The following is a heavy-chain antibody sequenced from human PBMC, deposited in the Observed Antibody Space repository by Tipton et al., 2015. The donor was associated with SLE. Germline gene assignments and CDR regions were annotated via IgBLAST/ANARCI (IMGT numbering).Heavy chain of an antibody. CDR1: GGSISSGSYY. J-gene: IGHJ4*02. CDR2: LYTSGST. CDR3: ARGGGSYYDY. D-gene: IGHD1-26*01. V-gene: IGHV4-61*02. Sequence: TLSLTCTVSGGSISSGSYYWSWIRQPAGKGLEWIGRLYTSGSTNYNPSLKSRVTMSVDTSKNQFSLKLSSVTAADTAVYYCARGGGSYYDYWGQGTLVTVSS.